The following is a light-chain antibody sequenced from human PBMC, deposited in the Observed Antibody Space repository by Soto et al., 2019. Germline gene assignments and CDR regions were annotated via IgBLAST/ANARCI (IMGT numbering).Light chain of an antibody. Sequence: EIVLTQSPATLSLSPGERATLSCRASQSVSSYLAWYQQKPGQAPRLLIYDASNRATGIPGRFSGSGSGTDFTLTISSLEPVDFAVYYCQQRSNWPRTFGQGTKVEIK. V-gene: IGKV3-11*01. CDR1: QSVSSY. J-gene: IGKJ1*01. CDR2: DAS. CDR3: QQRSNWPRT.